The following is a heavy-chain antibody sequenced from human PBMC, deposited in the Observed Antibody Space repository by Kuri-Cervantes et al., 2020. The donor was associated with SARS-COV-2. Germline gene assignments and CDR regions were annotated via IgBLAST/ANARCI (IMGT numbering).Heavy chain of an antibody. V-gene: IGHV3-7*03. J-gene: IGHJ4*02. CDR2: IKQDGSEK. D-gene: IGHD6-13*01. CDR1: GFTFSSYW. Sequence: GGSLRLSCAASGFTFSSYWMSWVRQAPGKGLEWVANIKQDGSEKYYVDSVKGRFTISRDNSKNTLYLQMNSLRAEDTALYYCANFHYSSWWPWYFDCWGQGTLVTVSS. CDR3: ANFHYSSWWPWYFDC.